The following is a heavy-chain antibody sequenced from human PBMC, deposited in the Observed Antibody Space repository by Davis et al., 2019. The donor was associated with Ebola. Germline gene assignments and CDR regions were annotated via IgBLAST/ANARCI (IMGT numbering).Heavy chain of an antibody. J-gene: IGHJ6*02. CDR2: ISSSGSTI. CDR1: GFTFSDYY. D-gene: IGHD2-15*01. CDR3: ARWVVAATEGYDGMDV. V-gene: IGHV3-11*04. Sequence: GESLKISCAASGFTFSDYYMSWIRQAPGKGLEWVSYISSSGSTIYYADSVKGRFTISRDNSKNTLYLQMNSLRAEDTAVYYCARWVVAATEGYDGMDVWGQGTTVTVSS.